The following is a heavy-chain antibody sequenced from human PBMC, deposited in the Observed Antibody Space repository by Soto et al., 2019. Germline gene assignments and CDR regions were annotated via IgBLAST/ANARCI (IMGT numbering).Heavy chain of an antibody. D-gene: IGHD4-4*01. CDR1: GFTFSSYA. V-gene: IGHV3-7*03. CDR2: IKEDGSVQ. J-gene: IGHJ4*02. CDR3: VRHPPYRWDY. Sequence: PGGSLRLSCAASGFTFSSYAMSWVRQAPGQGLEWVANIKEDGSVQYYVDSVKGRFTISRDNAKNSVYLEMNSLRAEDTAVYYCVRHPPYRWDYWGQGLLVTVSS.